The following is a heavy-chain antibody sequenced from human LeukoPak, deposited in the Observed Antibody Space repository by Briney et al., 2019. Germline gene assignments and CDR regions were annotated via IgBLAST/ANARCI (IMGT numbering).Heavy chain of an antibody. CDR3: AKFFHDSSGEFQH. CDR1: GFTFSSYA. J-gene: IGHJ1*01. Sequence: PGGSLRLSCAASGFTFSSYAMSWVRQAPGKGLEWVSAISGSGGSTYYADSLKGRFTISRDNSKNTLYLQMNSLRAEDTAVYYCAKFFHDSSGEFQHWGQGTLVTVSS. D-gene: IGHD3-22*01. V-gene: IGHV3-23*01. CDR2: ISGSGGST.